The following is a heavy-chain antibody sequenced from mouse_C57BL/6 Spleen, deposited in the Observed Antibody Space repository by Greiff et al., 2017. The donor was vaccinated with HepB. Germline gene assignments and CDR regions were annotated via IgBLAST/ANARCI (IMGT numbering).Heavy chain of an antibody. D-gene: IGHD1-1*01. V-gene: IGHV1-52*01. CDR3: ARGNYGSSFAY. J-gene: IGHJ3*01. CDR2: IDPSDSET. CDR1: GYTFTSYW. Sequence: QVQLQQPGAELVRPGSSVKLSCKASGYTFTSYWMHWVKQRPIQGLEWIGNIDPSDSETQYNQKFKDKATLTVDKSSSTAYMQLSSRTSEDSAVYYCARGNYGSSFAYWGQGTLVTVAA.